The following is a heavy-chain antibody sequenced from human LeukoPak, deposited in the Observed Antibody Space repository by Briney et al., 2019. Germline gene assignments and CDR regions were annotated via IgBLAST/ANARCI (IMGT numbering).Heavy chain of an antibody. D-gene: IGHD4-17*01. CDR3: ARGHTAVTRHFDF. J-gene: IGHJ4*02. CDR1: GFTLSSYA. Sequence: GGSLRLSCAASGFTLSSYALHWVRQAPGKGLEWVAFIRYDGSNKYYADSVKGRFTISRDNSKNTLYLHVNSLRAEDTAVYYCARGHTAVTRHFDFWGQGTLVTVSS. CDR2: IRYDGSNK. V-gene: IGHV3-30*02.